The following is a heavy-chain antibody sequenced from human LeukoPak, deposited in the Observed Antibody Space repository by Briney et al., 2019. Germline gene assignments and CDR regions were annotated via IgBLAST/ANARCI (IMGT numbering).Heavy chain of an antibody. J-gene: IGHJ4*02. D-gene: IGHD6-19*01. CDR1: GFTFSNFS. CDR3: ARETGLIAVAVDY. Sequence: GGSLRLSCAASGFTFSNFSMNWVRQAPGKGLEWVSSIGSSSSYIYYADSVKGRFTISRDNAKNSLYLQMNSLRAEDTAVYYCARETGLIAVAVDYWGQGTLVTVSS. V-gene: IGHV3-21*01. CDR2: IGSSSSYI.